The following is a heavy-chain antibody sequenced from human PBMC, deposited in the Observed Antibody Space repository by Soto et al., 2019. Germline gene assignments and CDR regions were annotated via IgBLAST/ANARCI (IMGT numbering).Heavy chain of an antibody. V-gene: IGHV1-3*01. Sequence: AASVKVSCKASGYTFTSYAMHWVRQAPGQRLEWMGWINAGNGNTKYSQKFQGRVTITRDTSASTAYMELSSLRSEDTAVYYCARVQFRGNFDYWGQGTLVTVSS. CDR1: GYTFTSYA. CDR3: ARVQFRGNFDY. CDR2: INAGNGNT. J-gene: IGHJ4*02. D-gene: IGHD1-1*01.